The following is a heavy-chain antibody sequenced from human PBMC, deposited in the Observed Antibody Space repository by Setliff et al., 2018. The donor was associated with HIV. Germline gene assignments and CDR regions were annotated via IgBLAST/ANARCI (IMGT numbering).Heavy chain of an antibody. CDR3: TTEKRGSGAYNFDH. Sequence: GESLKISCQTSGYTFTSYWIAWVRQMPGKGLECIGVIYPDDSDTKYSPSFRGQVTISADKSINATYLVMNGLKTEDTALYYGTTEKRGSGAYNFDHWGQGTLVTVSS. J-gene: IGHJ4*02. D-gene: IGHD5-12*01. CDR1: GYTFTSYW. CDR2: IYPDDSDT. V-gene: IGHV5-51*01.